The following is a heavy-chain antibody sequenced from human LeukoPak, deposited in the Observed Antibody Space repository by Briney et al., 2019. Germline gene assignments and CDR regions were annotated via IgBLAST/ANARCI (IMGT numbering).Heavy chain of an antibody. CDR3: ARDPSNTSGRYAYFDY. V-gene: IGHV1-18*01. D-gene: IGHD6-19*01. J-gene: IGHJ4*02. CDR2: ISAYNGDT. CDR1: GFTFTRYG. Sequence: ASVKVSCKASGFTFTRYGISWVRQAPGQGLEWMGWISAYNGDTNYAQKFQGRVTMTTDTSTSTAYMELRSLRSDDTAVYHCARDPSNTSGRYAYFDYWGQGTLVTVSS.